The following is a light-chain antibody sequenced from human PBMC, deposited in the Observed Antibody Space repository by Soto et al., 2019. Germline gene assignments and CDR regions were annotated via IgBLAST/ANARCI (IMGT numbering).Light chain of an antibody. CDR1: QSISSW. V-gene: IGKV1-5*03. CDR3: QHYNNYSGT. Sequence: DIQMTQSPSTLSASVGDRVTITCRTSQSISSWLAWYQQKPGKAPKLLIYRASSLESGVPSRFSVSGSGAEFTLPISSLQPDDFATYYCQHYNNYSGTFGPGTEVDVK. J-gene: IGKJ3*01. CDR2: RAS.